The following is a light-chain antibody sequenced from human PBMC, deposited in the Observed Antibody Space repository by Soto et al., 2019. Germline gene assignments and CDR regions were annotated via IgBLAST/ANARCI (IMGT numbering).Light chain of an antibody. V-gene: IGKV1-5*03. J-gene: IGKJ1*01. CDR1: QSIGTW. Sequence: DLQMTQSPSTLSASVGDRVTITCRASQSIGTWLAWYQQKPGRAPKLLIYKASTLESGVPSRFSGTGSGTEFTLTISSLQPYDFATYYCQQYKTYSFGQGTKVEIK. CDR3: QQYKTYS. CDR2: KAS.